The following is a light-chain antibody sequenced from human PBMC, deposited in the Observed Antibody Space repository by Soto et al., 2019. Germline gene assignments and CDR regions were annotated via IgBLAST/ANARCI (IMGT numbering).Light chain of an antibody. Sequence: EIVLTQSPGTLSLSPGERATLSCRASESVTSNSLAWYQQKLGQAPRLLMYGVSIRATGIPDRFRGSGSGTDFTLTISRLEPVDFAVYYCQQYLRSPSTFGQGTKVEIK. CDR2: GVS. J-gene: IGKJ2*01. CDR3: QQYLRSPST. CDR1: ESVTSNS. V-gene: IGKV3-20*01.